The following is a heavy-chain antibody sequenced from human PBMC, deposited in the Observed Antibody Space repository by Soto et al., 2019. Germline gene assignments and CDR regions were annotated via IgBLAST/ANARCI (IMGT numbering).Heavy chain of an antibody. V-gene: IGHV3-33*01. CDR1: GFTFSSYG. Sequence: GGSLRLSCAASGFTFSSYGMHWVRQAPGKGLEWVAVIWYDGSNKYYADSVKGRFTISRDNSKNTLYLQMNSLRAEDTAVYYCARGSATEEWELPAAGFDYWGQGTLVTVSS. J-gene: IGHJ4*02. CDR3: ARGSATEEWELPAAGFDY. CDR2: IWYDGSNK. D-gene: IGHD1-26*01.